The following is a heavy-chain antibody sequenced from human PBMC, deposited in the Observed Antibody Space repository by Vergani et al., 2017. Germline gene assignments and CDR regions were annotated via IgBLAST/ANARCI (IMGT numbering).Heavy chain of an antibody. D-gene: IGHD7-27*01. CDR3: AKAGITGDWFDP. Sequence: VQLVESGGGVVQPGRSLRLSCAASGFTFSSYAMHWVRQAPGKGLEYVSAISSNGGSTYYANSVKGRFTISRDNSKNTLYLQMGSLRAEDMAVYYCAKAGITGDWFDPWGQGTLVTVSS. V-gene: IGHV3-64*01. CDR1: GFTFSSYA. J-gene: IGHJ5*02. CDR2: ISSNGGST.